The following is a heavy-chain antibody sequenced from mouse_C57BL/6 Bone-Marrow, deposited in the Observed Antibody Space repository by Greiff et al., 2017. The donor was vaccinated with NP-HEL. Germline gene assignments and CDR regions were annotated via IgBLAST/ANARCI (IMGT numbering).Heavy chain of an antibody. J-gene: IGHJ3*01. CDR1: GFTFTDYY. CDR3: ARYIGPLAY. Sequence: EVQVVESGGGLVQPGGSLSLSCAASGFTFTDYYMSWVRQPPGKALEWLGFIRNKANGYTTEYSASVKGRFTISRDNSQSILYLQMNALRAEDSATYYCARYIGPLAYWGQGTLVTVSA. V-gene: IGHV7-3*01. CDR2: IRNKANGYTT.